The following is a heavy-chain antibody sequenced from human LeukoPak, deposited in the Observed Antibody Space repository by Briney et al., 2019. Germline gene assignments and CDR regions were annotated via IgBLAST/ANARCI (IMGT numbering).Heavy chain of an antibody. CDR3: ARQVETVAGILFDY. J-gene: IGHJ4*02. D-gene: IGHD6-19*01. V-gene: IGHV5-51*01. Sequence: GESLKISCEGSGYIFTIYWIGGVRQVPGKGLEGRGIIYPGDSDTIYSASCQGQVTISGDKSISPASLQWSSVAASDTSMYYCARQVETVAGILFDYWGQGPLVTV. CDR2: IYPGDSDT. CDR1: GYIFTIYW.